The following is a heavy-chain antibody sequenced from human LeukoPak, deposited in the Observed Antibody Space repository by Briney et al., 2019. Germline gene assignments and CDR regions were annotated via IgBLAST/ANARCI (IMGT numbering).Heavy chain of an antibody. D-gene: IGHD3-10*01. Sequence: LGASLEISCKGSGCNFTSYWIGWVRELRGKGQEWMGIIYPGDSDTRYSPSFQAQVTISADKSISTAYLQWSSLKASDTAMYYCARRRGGSGSYYRVDYYYMDVWGKGTTVTVSS. J-gene: IGHJ6*03. CDR2: IYPGDSDT. V-gene: IGHV5-51*01. CDR1: GCNFTSYW. CDR3: ARRRGGSGSYYRVDYYYMDV.